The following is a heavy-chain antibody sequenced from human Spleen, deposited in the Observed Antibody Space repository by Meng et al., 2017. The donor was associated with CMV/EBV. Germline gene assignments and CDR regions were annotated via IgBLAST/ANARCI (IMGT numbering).Heavy chain of an antibody. Sequence: GGSLRLSCVASGFTFSNAWMSWVRQTPGKGLEWVSAISDGDSRTFYADSVKGRFSISRENSKNTLNLEMNSLRVEDTAVYYCARYCKSSTCTTSGNYYGMDVWGQGTTVTVSS. CDR3: ARYCKSSTCTTSGNYYGMDV. D-gene: IGHD2/OR15-2a*01. CDR2: ISDGDSRT. J-gene: IGHJ6*02. V-gene: IGHV3-23*01. CDR1: GFTFSNAW.